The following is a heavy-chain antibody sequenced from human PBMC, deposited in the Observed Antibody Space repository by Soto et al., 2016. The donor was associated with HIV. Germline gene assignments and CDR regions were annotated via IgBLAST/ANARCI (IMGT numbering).Heavy chain of an antibody. J-gene: IGHJ4*02. CDR3: ARSREIRVPGEFLWSHYHFFDA. Sequence: QAQLQQWGAGLLKPSETLSLTCAVYGESFSSYDWTWIRQPPGKGLEWIAEINESDNTKYNPSLKSRVSLSVDASKNQFSLRLRSVTAADTALYYCARSREIRVPGEFLWSHYHFFDAWGQGTLVTVSS. V-gene: IGHV4-34*02. D-gene: IGHD1-26*01. CDR1: GESFSSYD. CDR2: INESDNT.